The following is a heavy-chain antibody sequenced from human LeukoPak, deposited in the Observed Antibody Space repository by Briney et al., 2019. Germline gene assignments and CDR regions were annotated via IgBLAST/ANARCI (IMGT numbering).Heavy chain of an antibody. CDR3: ARARGYGSGSYTYF. CDR1: GFTVSFNY. D-gene: IGHD3-10*01. V-gene: IGHV3-11*01. Sequence: GGSLRLSCAASGFTVSFNYMSWVRQAPGKGLEWVSYISSSGSTIYYADSVKGRFTISRDNAKNSLYLQMNSLRAEDTAVYYCARARGYGSGSYTYFWGQGTLVTVSS. CDR2: ISSSGSTI. J-gene: IGHJ4*02.